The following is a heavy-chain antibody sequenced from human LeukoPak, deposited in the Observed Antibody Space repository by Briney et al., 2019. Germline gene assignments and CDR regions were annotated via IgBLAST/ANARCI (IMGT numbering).Heavy chain of an antibody. CDR1: GGSISSNY. CDR3: ARQMYGGLMDF. D-gene: IGHD2-8*01. Sequence: SETLSLTCTVSGGSISSNYWTWIRQPPGKGLEWIGYIYYSGSTNYNPSLKSRVTISVDTSKNQFSLKLSSVTAADTAVYYCARQMYGGLMDFWGQGPLVTVSS. J-gene: IGHJ4*02. CDR2: IYYSGST. V-gene: IGHV4-59*08.